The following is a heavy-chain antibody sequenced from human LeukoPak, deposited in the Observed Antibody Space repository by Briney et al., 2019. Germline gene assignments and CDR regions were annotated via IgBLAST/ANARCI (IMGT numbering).Heavy chain of an antibody. V-gene: IGHV3-30*02. J-gene: IGHJ1*01. CDR1: GFSVSSYG. CDR2: LRNDGTNK. D-gene: IGHD3-22*01. CDR3: ARDDYYDGSRYCEYFQH. Sequence: GGSLRLSCAASGFSVSSYGMHWVRQAPGKGLEWVAFLRNDGTNKYCADSVKGRFTISRDNSKNTLYLQINSLRAEDTAMYYCARDDYYDGSRYCEYFQHWGQGTLVTVSS.